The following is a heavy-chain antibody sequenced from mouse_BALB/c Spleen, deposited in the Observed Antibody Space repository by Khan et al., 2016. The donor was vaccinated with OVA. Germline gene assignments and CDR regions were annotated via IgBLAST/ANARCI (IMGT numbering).Heavy chain of an antibody. CDR1: GYTFTSYT. V-gene: IGHV1-4*01. Sequence: QVQLQQSGAELARPGASVKMSCKASGYTFTSYTIHWIKQRPGQGLEWIGYINPSSGYTNYNQKFKDKATLTADKSSTTAYMQLSSLTSDDSAVYYCARDGADYRDGGWFAYWGQGTLVTVSA. J-gene: IGHJ3*01. CDR3: ARDGADYRDGGWFAY. CDR2: INPSSGYT. D-gene: IGHD2-14*01.